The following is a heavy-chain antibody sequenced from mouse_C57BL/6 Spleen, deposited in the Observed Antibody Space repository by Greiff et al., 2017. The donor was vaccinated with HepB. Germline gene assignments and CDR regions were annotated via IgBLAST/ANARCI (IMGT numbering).Heavy chain of an antibody. V-gene: IGHV3-6*01. CDR2: ISYDGSN. CDR3: ARDHGYSDY. CDR1: GYSITSGYY. Sequence: DVKLQESGPGLVKPSQSLSLTCSVTGYSITSGYYWNWIRQFPGNKLEWMGYISYDGSNNYNPSLKNRISITRDTSKNQFFLKLNSVTTEDTATYYCARDHGYSDYWGQSTTLTVSS. J-gene: IGHJ2*01. D-gene: IGHD1-1*02.